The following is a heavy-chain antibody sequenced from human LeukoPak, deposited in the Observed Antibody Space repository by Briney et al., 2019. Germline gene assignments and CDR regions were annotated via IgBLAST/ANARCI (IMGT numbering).Heavy chain of an antibody. J-gene: IGHJ4*02. Sequence: GGSLRLSCAASGFTFDDYAMHWVRQAPGKGLEWVSLISWDGGSTYYADSVKGRFTISRDNSKNSLYLQMNSLRAEDTALYYCAKVNYPGGDYYDSSGYFFDYWGQGTLVTVSS. D-gene: IGHD3-22*01. V-gene: IGHV3-43D*03. CDR1: GFTFDDYA. CDR2: ISWDGGST. CDR3: AKVNYPGGDYYDSSGYFFDY.